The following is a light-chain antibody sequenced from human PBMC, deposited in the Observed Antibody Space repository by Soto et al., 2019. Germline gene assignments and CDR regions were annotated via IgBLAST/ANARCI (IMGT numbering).Light chain of an antibody. J-gene: IGLJ1*01. CDR2: EVT. CDR3: SSYTSSSTYV. Sequence: QSALTQPPSASGSPGQSVTISCTGSNVGEYDYVSWYQQHPGKAPKLMIHEVTKRPSGVSNRFSGSKSGNTASLTISGLQAEDEADYYCSSYTSSSTYVFGTGTKLTVL. V-gene: IGLV2-14*01. CDR1: NVGEYDY.